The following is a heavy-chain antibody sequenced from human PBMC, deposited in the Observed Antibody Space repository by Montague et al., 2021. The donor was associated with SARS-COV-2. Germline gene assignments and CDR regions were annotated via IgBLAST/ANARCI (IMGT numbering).Heavy chain of an antibody. J-gene: IGHJ4*02. CDR3: ARVAGGYYHDSSAYFDY. CDR1: GGSPSGYY. D-gene: IGHD3-22*01. Sequence: SETLSLTCAVYGGSPSGYYWSWIRQPPGKGLEWIGEINQSGSTNYNPSLKSRVTLSVDTSKKQFSLKLSSLTAADTAVYYCARVAGGYYHDSSAYFDYWGQGSLVTVSS. V-gene: IGHV4-34*01. CDR2: INQSGST.